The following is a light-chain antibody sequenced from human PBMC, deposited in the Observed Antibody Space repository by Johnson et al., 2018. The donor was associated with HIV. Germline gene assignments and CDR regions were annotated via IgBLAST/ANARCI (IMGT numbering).Light chain of an antibody. Sequence: QSVLTQPPSLSAAPGQKVTISCSGSSSNIGNNYVSWYQQLPGTAPKLLIYDDNKRPSGIPDRFPGSQSGTSAPLAITGLQTGDEADYYCGTWDSSLSSGGVFGTGTRVTVL. CDR1: SSNIGNNY. V-gene: IGLV1-51*01. CDR3: GTWDSSLSSGGV. J-gene: IGLJ1*01. CDR2: DDN.